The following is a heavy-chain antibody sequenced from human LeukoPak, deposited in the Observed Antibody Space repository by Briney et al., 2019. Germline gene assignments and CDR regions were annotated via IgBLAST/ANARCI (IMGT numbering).Heavy chain of an antibody. D-gene: IGHD3-22*01. CDR3: ARVTGYVIEDYFDY. Sequence: SGTLSLTCAVSGGSISSSNWWSWVRQPPGKGLEWIGEIYHSGSTNYNPSLKSRVTISVDKSKNQFSLKLSSVTAADTAVYYCARVTGYVIEDYFDYWGQGTLVTVSS. J-gene: IGHJ4*02. CDR2: IYHSGST. CDR1: GGSISSSNW. V-gene: IGHV4-4*02.